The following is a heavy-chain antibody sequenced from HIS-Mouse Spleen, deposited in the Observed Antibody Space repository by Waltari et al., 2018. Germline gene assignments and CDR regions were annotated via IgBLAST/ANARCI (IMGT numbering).Heavy chain of an antibody. CDR2: INPNRGGT. CDR1: GYTFTGYY. D-gene: IGHD7-27*01. V-gene: IGHV1-2*02. Sequence: QVQLVQSGAEVKKPGASVKVSCKASGYTFTGYYMHWVRQAPGQGLEWMGWINPNRGGTNYAQKVQGRVTMTRDTSISTAYMELSRLRSDDTAVYYCASSPKLGSVWYFDLWGRGTLVTVSS. CDR3: ASSPKLGSVWYFDL. J-gene: IGHJ2*01.